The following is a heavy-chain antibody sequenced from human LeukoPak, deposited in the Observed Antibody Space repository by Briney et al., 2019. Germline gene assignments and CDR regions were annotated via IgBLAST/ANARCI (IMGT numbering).Heavy chain of an antibody. CDR3: ARAKAAAGYAFGI. CDR2: INHSGST. Sequence: SETLSLTCAVYGGSFSGYYWSWIRQPPGKGLEWIGEINHSGSTNYNPSLKSRVTISVDTSKNQFSLKLSSVTAADTAVYYCARAKAAAGYAFGIWGQGTMVTVSS. CDR1: GGSFSGYY. V-gene: IGHV4-34*01. J-gene: IGHJ3*02. D-gene: IGHD6-13*01.